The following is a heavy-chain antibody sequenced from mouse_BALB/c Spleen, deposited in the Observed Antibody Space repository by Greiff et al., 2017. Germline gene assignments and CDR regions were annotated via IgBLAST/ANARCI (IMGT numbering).Heavy chain of an antibody. CDR3: ARLLTDYFDY. Sequence: VKLMESGGGLVQPGGSRKLSCAASGFTFSSFGMHWVRQAPEKGLEWVAYISSGSSTIYYADTVKGRFTISRDNPKNTLFLQMTSLRSEDTAMYYCARLLTDYFDYWGQGTTLTVSS. J-gene: IGHJ2*01. CDR1: GFTFSSFG. V-gene: IGHV5-17*02. D-gene: IGHD1-1*01. CDR2: ISSGSSTI.